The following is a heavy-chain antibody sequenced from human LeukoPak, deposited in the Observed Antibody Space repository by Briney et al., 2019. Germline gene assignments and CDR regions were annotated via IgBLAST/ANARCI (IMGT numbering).Heavy chain of an antibody. V-gene: IGHV4-61*02. CDR3: ARTTEGGYTYGYFYYYYMDV. CDR2: IYTSGST. CDR1: GGSISSGSYY. Sequence: PSQTLSLTCTVSGGSISSGSYYWSWIRQPAGKGLEWIGRIYTSGSTNYNPSLKSRVTISVDTSKNQFSLKLTSVTAADTAVYYCARTTEGGYTYGYFYYYYMDVWGKGTTVTISS. J-gene: IGHJ6*03. D-gene: IGHD5-18*01.